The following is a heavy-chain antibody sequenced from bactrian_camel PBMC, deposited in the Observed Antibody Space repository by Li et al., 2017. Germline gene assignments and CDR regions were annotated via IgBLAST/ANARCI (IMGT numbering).Heavy chain of an antibody. J-gene: IGHJ4*01. CDR2: ILADSPST. Sequence: VQLVESGGGLVQPGGSLLLSCAASGFTFSSIYTSWVRQSPGKGLEWVSSILADSPSTDYADSVKDRFAISRDNAKNTVYLQKNSLKPEDTAVYFCAADIAVQALGVSFHYWGQGTQVTVS. V-gene: IGHV3-2*01. CDR3: AADIAVQALGVSFHY. D-gene: IGHD3*01. CDR1: GFTFSSIY.